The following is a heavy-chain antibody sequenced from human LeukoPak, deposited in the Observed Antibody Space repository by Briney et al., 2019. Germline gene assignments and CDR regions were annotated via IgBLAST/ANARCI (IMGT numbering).Heavy chain of an antibody. D-gene: IGHD4-17*01. V-gene: IGHV4-59*01. CDR2: IFYSGST. Sequence: PSETLSLTYTVSGGSISSYYWSWFRQPPGKGLEWIGYIFYSGSTNYNPSLKSRVTISVDTSKNQFSLRLNSVTAADTAMYYCAGNDYGDYKSSFDYWGQGTLVTVSS. CDR1: GGSISSYY. J-gene: IGHJ4*02. CDR3: AGNDYGDYKSSFDY.